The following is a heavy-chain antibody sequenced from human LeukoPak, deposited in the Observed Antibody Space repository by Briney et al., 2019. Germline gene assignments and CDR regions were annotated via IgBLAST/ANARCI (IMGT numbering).Heavy chain of an antibody. CDR2: INPSGGAT. CDR3: ARDGAVAGVWFDY. V-gene: IGHV1-46*01. D-gene: IGHD6-19*01. CDR1: GYTFTSKY. Sequence: ASVRVSCKTSGYTFTSKYINWVRQAPGEELEWMGVINPSGGATTYEQKFQDRVLMTGDSSTSTAYLVLNSLTSEDTAVYYCARDGAVAGVWFDYWGQGTLVSVSS. J-gene: IGHJ4*02.